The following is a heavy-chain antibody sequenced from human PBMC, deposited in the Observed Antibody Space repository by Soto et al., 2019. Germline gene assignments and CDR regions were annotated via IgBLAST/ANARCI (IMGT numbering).Heavy chain of an antibody. J-gene: IGHJ5*02. CDR2: TYYRSNWYD. V-gene: IGHV6-1*01. Sequence: SQTLSLTCAISGDSVSSKSVAWNWIRQSPSRGLEWLGRTYYRSNWYDDYALSVKSRISINADTSKNQFSLQLNSVTPEDTAMYYCARDSGSDTGGFDPWGQGTLVTVSS. CDR1: GDSVSSKSVA. D-gene: IGHD5-12*01. CDR3: ARDSGSDTGGFDP.